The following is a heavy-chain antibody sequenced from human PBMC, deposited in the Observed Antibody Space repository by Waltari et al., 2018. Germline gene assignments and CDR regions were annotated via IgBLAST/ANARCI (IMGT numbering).Heavy chain of an antibody. CDR1: GGSISSYY. J-gene: IGHJ3*02. Sequence: QVQLQESGPGLVKPSETLSLTCTVSGGSISSYYWAWIRQPPGKGLDWLGYLYYSGSNNCDPSPKSRVVISVDTCKNQFSLKLGSVTAADTAVYYCARGLGYCSSNRCFDAFDIWGQGTMVTVSS. D-gene: IGHD2-2*01. CDR2: LYYSGSN. V-gene: IGHV4-59*01. CDR3: ARGLGYCSSNRCFDAFDI.